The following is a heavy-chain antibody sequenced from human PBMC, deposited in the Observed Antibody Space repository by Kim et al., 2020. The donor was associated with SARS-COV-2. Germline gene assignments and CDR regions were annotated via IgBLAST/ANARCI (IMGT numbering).Heavy chain of an antibody. CDR2: ISGRGDTT. V-gene: IGHV3-23*01. CDR3: AKVERDSSSWTHFDY. D-gene: IGHD6-13*01. J-gene: IGHJ4*02. CDR1: GLTSSSSA. Sequence: GGSLRLSCAASGLTSSSSAMSWARQAPGKGLEWVSVISGRGDTTYYADSVKGRFTISRDNSKNTLYLQMNSLRAEDTAVYYCAKVERDSSSWTHFDYWGQGTLVTVSS.